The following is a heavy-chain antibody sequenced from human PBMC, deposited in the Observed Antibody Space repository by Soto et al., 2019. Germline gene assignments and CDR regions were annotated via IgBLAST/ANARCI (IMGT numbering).Heavy chain of an antibody. D-gene: IGHD1-26*01. V-gene: IGHV3-7*01. CDR1: GFTFSSYW. Sequence: GGSLRLSCTASGFTFSSYWMSWVRQAPGKVVEWVANIKDDGSIIFYADSVKGRFTISRDNGKNSLYLQMNTLRAEDTAVYWCTRDIPKGAPYFDYCGQGTLVTVSS. CDR3: TRDIPKGAPYFDY. J-gene: IGHJ4*02. CDR2: IKDDGSII.